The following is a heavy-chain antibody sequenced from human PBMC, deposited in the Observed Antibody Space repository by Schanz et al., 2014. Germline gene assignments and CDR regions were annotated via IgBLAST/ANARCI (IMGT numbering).Heavy chain of an antibody. CDR3: ASGVHVSSLQKGLQF. D-gene: IGHD3-10*01. CDR1: GFTFSSYS. CDR2: ISSSSSYI. Sequence: EVQLVESGGGLVKPGGSLRLSCAASGFTFSSYSMNWVRQAPGKGLEWVSSISSSSSYIYYADSVKGRVTISRDNAKNSVSLQMRRLRVEDTAVYYCASGVHVSSLQKGLQFWGRGTLVIDSS. J-gene: IGHJ1*01. V-gene: IGHV3-21*01.